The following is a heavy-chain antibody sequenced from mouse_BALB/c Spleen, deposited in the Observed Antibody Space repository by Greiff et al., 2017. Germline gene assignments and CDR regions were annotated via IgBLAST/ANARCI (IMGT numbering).Heavy chain of an antibody. CDR3: ARGGWDVGFFAY. CDR1: GFTFSDYY. D-gene: IGHD4-1*01. CDR2: ISDGGSYT. V-gene: IGHV5-4*02. J-gene: IGHJ3*01. Sequence: EVKVVESGGGLVKPGGSLKLSCAASGFTFSDYYMYWVRQTPEKRLEWVATISDGGSYTYYPDSVKGRFTISRDNAKNNLYLQMSSLKSEDTAMYYCARGGWDVGFFAYWGQGTLVTVSA.